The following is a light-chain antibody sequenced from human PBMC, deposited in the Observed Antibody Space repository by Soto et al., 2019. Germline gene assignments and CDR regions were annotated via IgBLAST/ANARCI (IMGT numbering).Light chain of an antibody. J-gene: IGLJ1*01. CDR3: SSYTSSSTSYV. CDR2: DVS. Sequence: QSALNQPASVSGLPGQSITISCTGTSSDVGGYNYDSWYQQHPGKAPKLMIYDVSNRPSGVSNRFSGSKSGNTASLTISGLQAEDEADYYCSSYTSSSTSYVFGTGTKVTVL. V-gene: IGLV2-14*01. CDR1: SSDVGGYNY.